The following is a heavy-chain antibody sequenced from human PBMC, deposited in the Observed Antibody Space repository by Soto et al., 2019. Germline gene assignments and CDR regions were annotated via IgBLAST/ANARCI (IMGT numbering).Heavy chain of an antibody. V-gene: IGHV4-34*01. CDR3: ARKKITGLFDY. Sequence: SETLSLTCAVYGGSFSGYYWTWIRQPPGTGLEWIGEINHSGSTNYIPSLKSRVTISVDTSKNQFSLKLTSVTAADTAVYYCARKKITGLFDYGGRETLVPVS. D-gene: IGHD2-8*02. J-gene: IGHJ4*02. CDR2: INHSGST. CDR1: GGSFSGYY.